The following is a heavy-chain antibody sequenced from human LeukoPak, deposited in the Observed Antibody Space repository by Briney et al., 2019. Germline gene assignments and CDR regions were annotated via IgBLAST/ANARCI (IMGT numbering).Heavy chain of an antibody. J-gene: IGHJ3*02. V-gene: IGHV3-33*08. CDR1: GFTFSSYG. CDR3: ARGYYDSSGYIPDAFDI. CDR2: IWYDGSNK. Sequence: GGSLRLSCAASGFTFSSYGMHWVRQAPGKGLEWVAVIWYDGSNKYYADSVKGRFTISRDYSKNTLYLQMNSLRAEDTAVYYCARGYYDSSGYIPDAFDIWGQGTMVTVSS. D-gene: IGHD3-22*01.